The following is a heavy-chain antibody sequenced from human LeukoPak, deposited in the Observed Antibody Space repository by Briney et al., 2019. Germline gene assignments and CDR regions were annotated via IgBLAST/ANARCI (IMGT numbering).Heavy chain of an antibody. CDR1: GYTFTGYY. Sequence: GASVKVSCKAPGYTFTGYYMHWVRQAPGQGLEWMGWINPNSGGTNYAQKFQGRVTMTRDTSISTAYMELSRLRSDDTAVYYCARDPGDIVGATNWFDPWGQGTLVTVSS. CDR3: ARDPGDIVGATNWFDP. V-gene: IGHV1-2*02. CDR2: INPNSGGT. D-gene: IGHD1-26*01. J-gene: IGHJ5*02.